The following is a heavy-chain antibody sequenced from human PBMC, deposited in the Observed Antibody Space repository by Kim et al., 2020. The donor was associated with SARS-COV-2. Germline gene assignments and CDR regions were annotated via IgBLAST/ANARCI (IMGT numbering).Heavy chain of an antibody. Sequence: ASVKVSCKASGYTFTSYSMNWVRQAPGQGLEWMGWINTNTGNPTYAQGFTGRFVFSLDTSVSTAYLQISSLKAEDTAVYYCARSSINDFWSGSYYMDVWGKGTTVPGSS. J-gene: IGHJ6*03. V-gene: IGHV7-4-1*02. D-gene: IGHD3-3*01. CDR1: GYTFTSYS. CDR3: ARSSINDFWSGSYYMDV. CDR2: INTNTGNP.